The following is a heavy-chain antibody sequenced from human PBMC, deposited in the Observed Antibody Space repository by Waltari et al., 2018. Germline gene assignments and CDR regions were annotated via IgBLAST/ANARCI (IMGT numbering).Heavy chain of an antibody. CDR2: IIPIFGTA. V-gene: IGHV1-69*01. D-gene: IGHD2-15*01. CDR3: ASLRGCSGGSCYPYYFDY. J-gene: IGHJ4*02. CDR1: GGPFSSYA. Sequence: QVQLVQSGAEVKKPGSSVKVSCKASGGPFSSYAISWVRQAPGQGLEWMGGIIPIFGTANYAQKFQGRVTITADESTSTAYMELSSLRSEDTAVYYCASLRGCSGGSCYPYYFDYWGQGTLVTVSS.